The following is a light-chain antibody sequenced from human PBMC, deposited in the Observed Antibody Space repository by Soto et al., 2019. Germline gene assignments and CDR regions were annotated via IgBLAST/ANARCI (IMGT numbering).Light chain of an antibody. CDR3: QQYNSYAWT. V-gene: IGKV1-5*03. CDR2: KAS. CDR1: QSISSW. Sequence: DIQMTQSPSTLSVSIGDRVTITCRARQSISSWLAWYQQKPGTAPKLLIYKASSLESGVPSRFSGSGSGTEFNLTISSLQPDDFATYYCQQYNSYAWTFGQGTKVEIK. J-gene: IGKJ1*01.